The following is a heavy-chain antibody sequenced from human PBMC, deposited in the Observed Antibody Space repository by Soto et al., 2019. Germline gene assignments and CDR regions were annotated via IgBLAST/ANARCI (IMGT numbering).Heavy chain of an antibody. CDR3: ARGLLKWKQLDY. J-gene: IGHJ4*02. Sequence: QVQLVESGGGVVQPGRSLRLSCAASGFTFSSYGMHWVRQAPGKGLEWVAVIWYDGSNKYYADSVKGRFTISRDNSKNPLYLPMNSLRAEDTAVYYCARGLLKWKQLDYWGQGTLVTVSS. V-gene: IGHV3-33*01. CDR1: GFTFSSYG. CDR2: IWYDGSNK. D-gene: IGHD5-18*01.